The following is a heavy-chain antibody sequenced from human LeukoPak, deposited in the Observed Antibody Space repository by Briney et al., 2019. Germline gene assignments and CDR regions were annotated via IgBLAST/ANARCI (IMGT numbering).Heavy chain of an antibody. CDR1: GGSFSGYY. D-gene: IGHD3-10*01. J-gene: IGHJ6*02. CDR3: ARLNMVRGVIPHYYYGMDV. V-gene: IGHV4-34*01. CDR2: INHSGST. Sequence: SETLSLTCAVYGGSFSGYYWSWIRHPPGKGLEWIGEINHSGSTNYNPSLKSRVTISVDTSKNQFSLKLSSVTAADTAVYYCARLNMVRGVIPHYYYGMDVWGQGTTVTVSS.